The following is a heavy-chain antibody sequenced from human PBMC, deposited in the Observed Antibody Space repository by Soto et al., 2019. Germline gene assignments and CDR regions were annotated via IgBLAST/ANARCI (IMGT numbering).Heavy chain of an antibody. CDR1: GFIFSGSA. CDR2: ILSKAGNYAT. CDR3: IRGGSPNYYDY. Sequence: EVQLVESGGGLVQPGGSLKLSCAASGFIFSGSAVHWVRQASGKGLEWVGRILSKAGNYATAYPASMKGRFTISRDDSENTAFLQMNSLKTEDTAGYYGIRGGSPNYYDYWGQGTLVAVAS. J-gene: IGHJ4*02. V-gene: IGHV3-73*01. D-gene: IGHD1-26*01.